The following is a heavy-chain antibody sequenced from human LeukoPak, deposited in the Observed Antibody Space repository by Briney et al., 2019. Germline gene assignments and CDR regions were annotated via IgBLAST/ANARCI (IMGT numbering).Heavy chain of an antibody. D-gene: IGHD2-8*01. CDR1: GFTFSSYG. CDR2: IRGSGGST. Sequence: PGGSLRLSCAASGFTFSSYGMSWVRQAPGKGLEWVSAIRGSGGSTNYGDSVKGRFTISRDNSKNTLYLKMNSLRAEDTAVYYCAKGSYCTNGVCPPPFDYWGQGTLVTVSS. V-gene: IGHV3-23*01. CDR3: AKGSYCTNGVCPPPFDY. J-gene: IGHJ4*02.